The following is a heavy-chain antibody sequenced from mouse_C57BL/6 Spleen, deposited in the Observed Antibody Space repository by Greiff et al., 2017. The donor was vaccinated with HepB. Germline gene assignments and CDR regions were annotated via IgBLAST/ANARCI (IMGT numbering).Heavy chain of an antibody. CDR1: GYAFSSSW. J-gene: IGHJ2*01. CDR2: IYPGDGDT. Sequence: VQLQQSGPELVKPGASVKISCKASGYAFSSSWMNWVKQRPGKGLEWIGRIYPGDGDTNYNGKFKGKATLTADKSSSTAYMQLSSLTSEDSAVYCWARRRTDSSGYYVDYWGQGTTLTVSS. D-gene: IGHD3-2*02. V-gene: IGHV1-82*01. CDR3: ARRRTDSSGYYVDY.